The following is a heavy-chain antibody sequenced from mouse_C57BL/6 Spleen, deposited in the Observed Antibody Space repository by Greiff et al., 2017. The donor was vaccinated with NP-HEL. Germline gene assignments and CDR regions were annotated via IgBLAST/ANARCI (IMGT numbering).Heavy chain of an antibody. CDR1: GYTFTSYW. V-gene: IGHV1-69*01. J-gene: IGHJ4*01. Sequence: VQLQQPGAELVMPGASVKLSCKASGYTFTSYWMHWVKQRPGQGLEWIGEIDPSDSYTNYNQKFKGKSTLTVDKSSSTAYMQLSSLTSEDSAVYYCARRGLITTVYMDYWGQGTSVTVSS. CDR3: ARRGLITTVYMDY. CDR2: IDPSDSYT. D-gene: IGHD1-1*01.